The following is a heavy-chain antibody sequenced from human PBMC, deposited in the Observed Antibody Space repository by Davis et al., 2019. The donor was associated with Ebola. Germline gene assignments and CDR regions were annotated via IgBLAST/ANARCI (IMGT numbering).Heavy chain of an antibody. V-gene: IGHV4-59*08. CDR1: GGSINSYY. D-gene: IGHD3-3*01. CDR2: IYYSGKT. CDR3: ARHRDDSGYYHDAFDI. Sequence: SETLSLTCTVSGGSINSYYWSWIRQPPGKGPEWIAYIYYSGKTNHNPSLKSRVAISVDTSKNQFSLKLNSVTAADTAVYYCARHRDDSGYYHDAFDIWGQGTLVTVSS. J-gene: IGHJ3*02.